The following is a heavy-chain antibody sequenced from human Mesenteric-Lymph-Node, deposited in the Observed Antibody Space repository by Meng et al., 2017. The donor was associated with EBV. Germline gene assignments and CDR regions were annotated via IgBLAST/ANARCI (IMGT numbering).Heavy chain of an antibody. CDR1: GVSIIGRNFS. Sequence: VWVQALVKHPGTLSLISFASGVSIIGRNFSGGWLRQPTGKLLERIGTIYYNGSTYYTPSLNSRVTISADTSKNQSYLDLNCLTAEDTAVYYCVRLGLGGYSDCGDFDDWGRGTLVTVSS. D-gene: IGHD5-18*01. J-gene: IGHJ4*02. CDR3: VRLGLGGYSDCGDFDD. CDR2: IYYNGST. V-gene: IGHV4-39*07.